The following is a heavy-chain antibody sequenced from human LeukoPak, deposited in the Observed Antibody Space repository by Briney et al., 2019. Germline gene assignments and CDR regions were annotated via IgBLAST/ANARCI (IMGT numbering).Heavy chain of an antibody. CDR2: VQPNSGDT. CDR1: WYTLTRHF. D-gene: IGHD2-2*01. J-gene: IGHJ4*02. V-gene: IGHV1-2*02. CDR3: ARANPLYCSSTTCLFDY. Sequence: ASMKVFCKGFWYTLTRHFIPWGRQGPGPGVVLVGWVQPNSGDTNYAQKFQGRVTMTRDTSISTAHMELSRLRSDDTAVYYCARANPLYCSSTTCLFDYWGQGTLVTVSS.